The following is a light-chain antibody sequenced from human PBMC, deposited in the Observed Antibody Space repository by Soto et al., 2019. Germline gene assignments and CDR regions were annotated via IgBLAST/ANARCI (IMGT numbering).Light chain of an antibody. CDR2: EVS. J-gene: IGLJ1*01. CDR1: KSDVVGYNY. CDR3: SSYAGSNEV. V-gene: IGLV2-8*01. Sequence: QCVLKQAPSGSGAHGQSHRISCTGNKSDVVGYNYVSWYQQHPGKAPKLMIYEVSKRPSGVPDRFSGSKSGNTASLTVSGLQAEDEADYYCSSYAGSNEVFGTGTKVTVL.